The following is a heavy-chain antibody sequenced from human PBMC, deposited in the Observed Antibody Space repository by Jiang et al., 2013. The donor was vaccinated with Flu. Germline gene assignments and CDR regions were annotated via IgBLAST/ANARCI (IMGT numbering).Heavy chain of an antibody. CDR2: IIPILGIA. D-gene: IGHD3-22*01. CDR3: ARERGPHYYDSRTERYYYYGYGR. Sequence: SGAEVKKPGSSVKVSCKASGGTFSSYAISWVRQAPGQGLEWMGRIIPILGIANYAQKFQGRVTITADKSTSTAYMELSSLRSEDTAVYYCARERGPHYYDSRTERYYYYGYGRLGQRDHGHRL. J-gene: IGHJ6*04. CDR1: GGTFSSYA. V-gene: IGHV1-69*04.